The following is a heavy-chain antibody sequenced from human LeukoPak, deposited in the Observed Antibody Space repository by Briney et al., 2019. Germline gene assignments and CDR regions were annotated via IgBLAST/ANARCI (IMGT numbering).Heavy chain of an antibody. D-gene: IGHD6-13*01. CDR2: INPNSGGT. CDR3: ARSWARSSSWYYY. Sequence: ASVKVSCKTSGYTFTGYYMHWVRQAPGQGLQWMGWINPNSGGTKYVQKFQGRVTMTRDTSISTAYMELSRLRSDDTAVYYCARSWARSSSWYYYWGQGTLVTVSS. CDR1: GYTFTGYY. J-gene: IGHJ4*02. V-gene: IGHV1-2*02.